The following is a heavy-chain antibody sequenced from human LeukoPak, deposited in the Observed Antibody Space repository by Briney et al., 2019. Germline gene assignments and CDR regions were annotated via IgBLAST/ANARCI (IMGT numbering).Heavy chain of an antibody. CDR3: ARCTTGRTFGSLREIKRSREIDY. CDR2: ISDRGDST. J-gene: IGHJ4*02. D-gene: IGHD1-1*01. Sequence: GGSLRLSCAASGFSLTTYAMGWVRQAPGKGLEWVSVISDRGDSTYYADSVKGRFTISRDSSKNTLYLQMNSLRVEDTAVYYCARCTTGRTFGSLREIKRSREIDYWGQGTLVTVSS. V-gene: IGHV3-23*01. CDR1: GFSLTTYA.